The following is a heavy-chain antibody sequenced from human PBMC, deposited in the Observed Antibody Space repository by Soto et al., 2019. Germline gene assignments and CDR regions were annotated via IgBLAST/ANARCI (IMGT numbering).Heavy chain of an antibody. CDR3: VKDISGAYSGPNYDA. CDR1: GFTFGNYG. CDR2: IWFDGNKQ. J-gene: IGHJ4*02. Sequence: GGSLRLSCAASGFTFGNYGMHWVRQAPGKGLEWVAVIWFDGNKQHYADSVKGRFTISRDNSKNTLYVQMTSLRAEDTALYYCVKDISGAYSGPNYDAWGQGTLVTVSS. D-gene: IGHD1-26*01. V-gene: IGHV3-33*06.